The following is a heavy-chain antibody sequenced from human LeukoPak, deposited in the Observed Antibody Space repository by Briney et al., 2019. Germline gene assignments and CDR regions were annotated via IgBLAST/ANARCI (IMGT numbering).Heavy chain of an antibody. CDR2: FDPEDGET. Sequence: GASVKVSCKVSGYTLTELSMHWVRQAPGKGLEWMGGFDPEDGETIYAQKFQGRVTMTEDTSTDTAYMELSSLRSEDTAVYYCATDQHCGGDCYPRSWYFDLWGRGTLVTVSS. CDR3: ATDQHCGGDCYPRSWYFDL. J-gene: IGHJ2*01. CDR1: GYTLTELS. D-gene: IGHD2-21*02. V-gene: IGHV1-24*01.